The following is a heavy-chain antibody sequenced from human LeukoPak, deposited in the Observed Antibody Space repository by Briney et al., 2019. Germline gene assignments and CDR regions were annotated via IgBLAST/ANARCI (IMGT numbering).Heavy chain of an antibody. V-gene: IGHV3-20*01. CDR1: GFTFSSYG. D-gene: IGHD3-16*02. CDR2: INWNGGST. J-gene: IGHJ4*02. CDR3: AGRAYDYVWGSYRYYFDY. Sequence: PGGSLRLSCAASGFTFSSYGMHWVRQAPGKGLEWVSGINWNGGSTGYADSVRGRFTISRDNAKNSLYLQMNSLRAEDTALYHCAGRAYDYVWGSYRYYFDYWGQGTLVTVSS.